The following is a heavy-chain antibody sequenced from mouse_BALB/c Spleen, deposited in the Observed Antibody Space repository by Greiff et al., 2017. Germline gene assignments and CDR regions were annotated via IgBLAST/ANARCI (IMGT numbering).Heavy chain of an antibody. CDR1: GYTFTSYW. D-gene: IGHD1-1*01. J-gene: IGHJ2*01. Sequence: QVQLQQPGAELVKPGASVKLSCKASGYTFTSYWMHWVKQRPGQGLEWIGEIDPSDSYTNYNQKFKGKATLTVDKSSSTAYMQLSSLTSEDSAVYYCARTSLYGLFDYWGQGTTLTVSS. CDR3: ARTSLYGLFDY. CDR2: IDPSDSYT. V-gene: IGHV1-69*02.